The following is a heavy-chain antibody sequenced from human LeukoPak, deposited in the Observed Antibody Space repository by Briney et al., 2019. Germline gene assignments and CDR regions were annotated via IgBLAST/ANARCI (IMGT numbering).Heavy chain of an antibody. V-gene: IGHV4-4*07. D-gene: IGHD3/OR15-3a*01. CDR2: IQTSGST. J-gene: IGHJ4*02. Sequence: SETLSLTCTVSGGSISSYYWSWIRQPAGKGLEWIGRIQTSGSTNYNPSLKSRVTISIDTSNNQISLRLISVTATDTAMYYCARQTGSGLFTLPGGQGTLVTVSS. CDR3: ARQTGSGLFTLP. CDR1: GGSISSYY.